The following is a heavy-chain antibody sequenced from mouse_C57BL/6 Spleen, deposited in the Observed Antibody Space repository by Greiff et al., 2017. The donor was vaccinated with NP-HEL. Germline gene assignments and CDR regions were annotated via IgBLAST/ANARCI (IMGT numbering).Heavy chain of an antibody. CDR3: ARERLYYDYDEYCDF. CDR1: GYTFTDHT. Sequence: QVQLQQSDAELVKPGASVKISCKVSGYTFTDHTIHWMKQRPEQGLEWIGYIYPRDGSTKYNEKFKGKATLTSDKSSSPAYMQLNSLTSEDSAVYFCARERLYYDYDEYCDFWGTGTTVTVSS. D-gene: IGHD2-4*01. J-gene: IGHJ1*03. V-gene: IGHV1-78*01. CDR2: IYPRDGST.